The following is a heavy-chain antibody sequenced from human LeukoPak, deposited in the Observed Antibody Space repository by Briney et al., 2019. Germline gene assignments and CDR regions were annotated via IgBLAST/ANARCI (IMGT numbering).Heavy chain of an antibody. V-gene: IGHV1-24*01. Sequence: ASVTVSCKVSGYTLTELSMHWVRQAPGKGLEWTGGFDPEDGETIYAQKFQGRVTMTEDTSTDTAYMELSSLRSEDTAVYYCATCGYSYGYYFDYWGQGTLVTVS. J-gene: IGHJ4*02. CDR1: GYTLTELS. D-gene: IGHD5-18*01. CDR2: FDPEDGET. CDR3: ATCGYSYGYYFDY.